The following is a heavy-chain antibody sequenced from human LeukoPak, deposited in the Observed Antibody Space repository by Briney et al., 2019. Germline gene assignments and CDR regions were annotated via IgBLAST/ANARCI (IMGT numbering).Heavy chain of an antibody. CDR2: ISGRGGST. J-gene: IGHJ3*02. V-gene: IGHV3-23*01. D-gene: IGHD4-17*01. CDR1: GFTFDDYA. CDR3: VTSETTHDAFDI. Sequence: GGSLRLSCAASGFTFDDYAMHWVRQAPGKGLEWVSTISGRGGSTYYADSAKGRFTISRDNSKNTLYLQMNSLRAEDTAVYYCVTSETTHDAFDIWGQGTMVTVSS.